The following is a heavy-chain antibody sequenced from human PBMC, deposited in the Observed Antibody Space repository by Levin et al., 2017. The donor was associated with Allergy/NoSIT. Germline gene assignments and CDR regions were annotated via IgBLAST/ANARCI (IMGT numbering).Heavy chain of an antibody. J-gene: IGHJ4*02. CDR3: VRAGSGNNYYSDY. V-gene: IGHV3-72*01. CDR1: AFSLTGHY. Sequence: AGGSLRLSCAASAFSLTGHYMDWVRQAPGKGLEWVGRSRNKANSYSTEYAASVKGRFSISRDDSKNSLYLQMNSLKIEDTAVYYCVRAGSGNNYYSDYWGQGTLVTVSS. CDR2: SRNKANSYST. D-gene: IGHD1-26*01.